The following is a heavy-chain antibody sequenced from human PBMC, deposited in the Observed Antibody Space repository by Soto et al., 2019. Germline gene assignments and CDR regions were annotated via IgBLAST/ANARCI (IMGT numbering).Heavy chain of an antibody. CDR1: GFTVSSYV. V-gene: IGHV3-30*18. Sequence: LSLSFAASGFTVSSYVMHWVRQAPGKGLEGVAVISYDGSNKYYADSVKGRFTISRDNSKNTLYLQMSSLRAEDTAVYYCAKDGNYYHYYGTDVSC. CDR3: AKDGNYYHYYGTDV. CDR2: ISYDGSNK. J-gene: IGHJ6*02. D-gene: IGHD1-1*01.